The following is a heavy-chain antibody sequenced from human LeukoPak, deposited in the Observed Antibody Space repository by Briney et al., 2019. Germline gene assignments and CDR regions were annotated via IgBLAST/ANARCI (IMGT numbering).Heavy chain of an antibody. J-gene: IGHJ4*02. D-gene: IGHD5-24*01. Sequence: GSLRLSCVASGFPFSSYWMTWVRQAPGKGLEWVANIKQDGSKKSYVDSVKGRFTISRDNTKNSLYLQMNSLRAEDTAIYYCTRVGYIDEGIDYWGQGTLVTVSS. V-gene: IGHV3-7*04. CDR2: IKQDGSKK. CDR1: GFPFSSYW. CDR3: TRVGYIDEGIDY.